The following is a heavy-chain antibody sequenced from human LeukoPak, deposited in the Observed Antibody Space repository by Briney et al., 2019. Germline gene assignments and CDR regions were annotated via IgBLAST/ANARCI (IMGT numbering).Heavy chain of an antibody. CDR2: INYYGST. D-gene: IGHD6-13*01. CDR1: GASMTFTHYY. CDR3: ARKGGGQLVNTRRWFDP. Sequence: PSATLSLTCTVSGASMTFTHYYWVWVRQPPGKGLEWIGTINYYGSTYYNPSLKSRVNISLDTSKNQLSLRLSSVTAADTAVYYCARKGGGQLVNTRRWFDPWGQGTLVTVSS. J-gene: IGHJ5*02. V-gene: IGHV4-39*07.